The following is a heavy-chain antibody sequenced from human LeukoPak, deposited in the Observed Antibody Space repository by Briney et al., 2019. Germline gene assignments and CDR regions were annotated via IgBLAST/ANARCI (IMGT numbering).Heavy chain of an antibody. Sequence: ASVKVSCKASGYTFTSYDINWVRQSTGQGLEWMGWMNPNSGNTGYAQKFQGRVTITRNTSLSTAYMELSSLRSEDTAVYYCARKMRMLPSYYYYYYMDVWGKGTTVTVSS. J-gene: IGHJ6*03. CDR1: GYTFTSYD. V-gene: IGHV1-8*03. CDR2: MNPNSGNT. CDR3: ARKMRMLPSYYYYYYMDV. D-gene: IGHD4/OR15-4a*01.